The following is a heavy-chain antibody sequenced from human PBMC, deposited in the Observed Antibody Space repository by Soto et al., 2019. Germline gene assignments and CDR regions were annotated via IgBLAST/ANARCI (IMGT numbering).Heavy chain of an antibody. J-gene: IGHJ4*02. V-gene: IGHV3-30*04. CDR1: RFRFTNYT. CDR2: MSCLGTNE. Sequence: PGGSLSLWSAASRFRFTNYTINLVSQQPCKRLELLAVMSCLGTNEYYAEFVKGRFTISRENSKSTIYLQMNRLTPEDKTLYYCASRFGTYSSASLDDGGLGALVTVSS. CDR3: ASRFGTYSSASLDD. D-gene: IGHD3-10*01.